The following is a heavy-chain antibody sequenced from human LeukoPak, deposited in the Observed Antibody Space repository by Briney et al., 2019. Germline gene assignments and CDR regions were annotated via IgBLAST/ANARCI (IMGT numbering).Heavy chain of an antibody. J-gene: IGHJ4*02. CDR1: GGSFSGYY. Sequence: SETLSLTCAVYGGSFSGYYWSWIRQPPGKGLEWIGEINHSGSTNYNPSLKSRVTISVDTSKNQFSLRLSSVTAADTAVYYCARGVAARRGRTFDYWGQGTLVTVSS. CDR2: INHSGST. V-gene: IGHV4-34*01. D-gene: IGHD6-6*01. CDR3: ARGVAARRGRTFDY.